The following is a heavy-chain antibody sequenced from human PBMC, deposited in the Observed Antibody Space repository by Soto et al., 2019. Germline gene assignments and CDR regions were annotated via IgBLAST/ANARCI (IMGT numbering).Heavy chain of an antibody. CDR1: GFTFSDSY. J-gene: IGHJ5*02. V-gene: IGHV3-11*06. CDR3: AKDRGMYYINTDNWFDP. D-gene: IGHD3-10*01. Sequence: PGGSLRLSCAASGFTFSDSYMSWIRQAPGKRLEWVSYISHNGGYSDYADSVKGRFTISRDNAQNSLYLEMNSLRAEDTAVYYCAKDRGMYYINTDNWFDPWGQGTPVTVSS. CDR2: ISHNGGYS.